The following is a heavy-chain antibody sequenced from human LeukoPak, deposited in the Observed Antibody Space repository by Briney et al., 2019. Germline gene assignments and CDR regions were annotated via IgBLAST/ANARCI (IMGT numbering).Heavy chain of an antibody. CDR1: GGSISSYY. J-gene: IGHJ5*02. CDR2: IYYSGST. Sequence: SETLSLTCTVSGGSISSYYWSWIRQPPGKGLEWIGYIYYSGSTNYNPSLKSRVTISVDTSKNQFSLKLSSVTAADTAVYYRARSLSGVTKGSRNWFDPWGQGTLVTVSS. V-gene: IGHV4-59*01. D-gene: IGHD6-13*01. CDR3: ARSLSGVTKGSRNWFDP.